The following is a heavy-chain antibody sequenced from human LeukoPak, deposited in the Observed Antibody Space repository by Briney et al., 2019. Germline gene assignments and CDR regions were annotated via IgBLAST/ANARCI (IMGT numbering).Heavy chain of an antibody. D-gene: IGHD1-14*01. CDR3: AKLHNLNCDY. CDR2: ISGGDNNT. Sequence: GGSLRLSCAASGFTFNSYAMSWVRQAPGKGLEWVSTISGGDNNTYYADSVKGRFTISRDNSKNTVYLQMNSLRAEDTAVYYCAKLHNLNCDYWGLGTLVTVSS. J-gene: IGHJ4*02. V-gene: IGHV3-23*01. CDR1: GFTFNSYA.